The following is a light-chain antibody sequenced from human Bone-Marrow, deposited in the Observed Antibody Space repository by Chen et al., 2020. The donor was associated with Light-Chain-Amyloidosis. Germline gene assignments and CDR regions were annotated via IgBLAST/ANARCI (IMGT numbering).Light chain of an antibody. V-gene: IGLV6-57*01. Sequence: NFMLTQPHSVSESPGKTVIISCTRSCGSIATNYVQWYQQRPGSPPTTVLYEDDQRPSGVPDRFSGSIDRSSNSASLTISGLKTEDDDAYYCQSYQGSSPGVFGGGTKLTVL. CDR1: CGSIATNY. J-gene: IGLJ3*02. CDR3: QSYQGSSPGV. CDR2: EDD.